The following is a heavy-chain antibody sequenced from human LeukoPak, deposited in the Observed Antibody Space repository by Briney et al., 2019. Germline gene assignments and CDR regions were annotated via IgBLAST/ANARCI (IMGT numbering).Heavy chain of an antibody. CDR2: IHYSGKV. J-gene: IGHJ4*02. CDR3: ARQSGDQSSAWYFDA. CDR1: GGSLRSSGHW. D-gene: IGHD6-19*01. V-gene: IGHV4-39*01. Sequence: SETLSLTCTVSGGSLRSSGHWWVWIRQPPGKGLEWIGSIHYSGKVYYNPSLKSRVTTSVDTSTDQFSLRLSSATAADTAIYYCARQSGDQSSAWYFDAWGQGTLVTVSS.